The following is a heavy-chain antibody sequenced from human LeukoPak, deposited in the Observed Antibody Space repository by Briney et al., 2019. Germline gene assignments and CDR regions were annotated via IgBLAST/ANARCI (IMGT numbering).Heavy chain of an antibody. CDR2: INPNSGGT. D-gene: IGHD3-3*01. CDR3: ARGGLRFLEWQPADAFDI. CDR1: GYTFTGYY. J-gene: IGHJ3*02. V-gene: IGHV1-2*02. Sequence: ASVKVSCEASGYTFTGYYMHWVRQAPGQGLEWMGWINPNSGGTNYAQKFQGRVTMTRDTSISTAYMELSRLRSDDTAVYYCARGGLRFLEWQPADAFDIWGQGTMVTVSS.